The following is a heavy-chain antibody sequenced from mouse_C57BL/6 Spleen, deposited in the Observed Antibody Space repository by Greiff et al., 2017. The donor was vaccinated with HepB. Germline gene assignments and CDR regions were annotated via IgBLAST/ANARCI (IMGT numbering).Heavy chain of an antibody. CDR3: ARSGALHYYGSSWYFDV. Sequence: QVQLQQPGAELVKPGASVKLSCKASGYTFTSYWMHWVKQRPGQGLEWIGMIHPNSGSTNYNEKFKSKATLTVDKSSSTAYMQLSSLTSEDSAVYYCARSGALHYYGSSWYFDVWGTGTTVTVSS. D-gene: IGHD1-1*01. CDR1: GYTFTSYW. V-gene: IGHV1-64*01. CDR2: IHPNSGST. J-gene: IGHJ1*03.